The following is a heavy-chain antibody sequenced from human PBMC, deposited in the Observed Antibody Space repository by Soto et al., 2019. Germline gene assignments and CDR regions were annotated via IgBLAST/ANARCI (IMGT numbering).Heavy chain of an antibody. V-gene: IGHV4-4*02. J-gene: IGHJ4*02. CDR2: IYHSGST. CDR3: AREAPSYYYGSGSYYRDEN. CDR1: GGSISSSNW. Sequence: SETLSLTCAVSGGSISSSNWWSWVRQPPGKGLEWIGEIYHSGSTNYNPSLKSRVTISVDKSKNQFSLKLSSVTAADTAVYYCAREAPSYYYGSGSYYRDENWGQGTLVTVSS. D-gene: IGHD3-10*01.